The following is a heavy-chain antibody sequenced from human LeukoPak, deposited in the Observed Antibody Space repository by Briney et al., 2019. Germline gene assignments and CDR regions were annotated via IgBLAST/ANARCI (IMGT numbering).Heavy chain of an antibody. J-gene: IGHJ4*02. CDR2: IYSIGST. CDR1: GGSISSYY. D-gene: IGHD6-6*01. Sequence: SETLSLTCTVSGGSISSYYWSWIRQPPGKGLEWIGYIYSIGSTNYNPSLKSRVTISVDTSKNQFSLKLSSVTAADTAVYYCAALNIATRPWCFDYWGQGTLVTVSS. V-gene: IGHV4-59*01. CDR3: AALNIATRPWCFDY.